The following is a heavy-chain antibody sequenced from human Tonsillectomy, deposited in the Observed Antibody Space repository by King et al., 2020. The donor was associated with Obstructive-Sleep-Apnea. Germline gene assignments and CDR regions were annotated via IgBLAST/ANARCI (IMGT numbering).Heavy chain of an antibody. CDR2: IYHSGST. CDR3: ARDEGYSGSYWYFDL. V-gene: IGHV4-38-2*02. CDR1: GYSISSGYY. D-gene: IGHD1-26*01. Sequence: VQLQESGPGLVKPSETLSLTCTVSGYSISSGYYWGWIRQPPGKGLEWIGSIYHSGSTYYNPSLNSRVTISVDTSKNQFSLKLSSVTAADTAGYYCARDEGYSGSYWYFDLWGRGTLVTVSS. J-gene: IGHJ2*01.